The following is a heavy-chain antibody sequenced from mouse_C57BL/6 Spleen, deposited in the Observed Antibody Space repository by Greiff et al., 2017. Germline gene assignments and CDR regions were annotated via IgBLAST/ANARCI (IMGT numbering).Heavy chain of an antibody. V-gene: IGHV5-17*01. CDR2: ISSGSSTI. J-gene: IGHJ4*01. CDR1: GFTFSDYG. D-gene: IGHD1-1*01. CDR3: ARRRDGSSLDYAMDD. Sequence: EVHLVESGGGLVKPGGSLKLSCAASGFTFSDYGMHWVRQAPEKGLEWVAYISSGSSTIYYADTVKGRFTVSRDNANTTRCLQMTSLRSEDTAMYDCARRRDGSSLDYAMDDWGQGTSVTVSS.